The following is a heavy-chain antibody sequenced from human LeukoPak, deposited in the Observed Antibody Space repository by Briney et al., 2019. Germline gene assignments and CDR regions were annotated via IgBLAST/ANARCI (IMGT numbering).Heavy chain of an antibody. J-gene: IGHJ4*02. D-gene: IGHD1-26*01. Sequence: GASVKVSCKASGYTFTSYAMHWVRQAPGQRLEWMGWINAGNGNTKYSQKFQGRVTITRDTSASTAYMELSSLRSEDTAVYYCARGSGSSQYYFDYWGQGTLVTVSS. CDR1: GYTFTSYA. CDR3: ARGSGSSQYYFDY. CDR2: INAGNGNT. V-gene: IGHV1-3*01.